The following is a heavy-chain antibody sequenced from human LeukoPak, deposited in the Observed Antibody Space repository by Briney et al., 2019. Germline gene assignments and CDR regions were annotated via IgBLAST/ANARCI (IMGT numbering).Heavy chain of an antibody. Sequence: PGGSLRLSCAASGFTFSSYSMNWVRQAPGKGLEWVSSISSSSSYIYYADSVEGRFTISRDNAKNSLYLQMDSLRVEDTAEYYCARDPYSGNYGAYYYYYMDVWGKGTTVTVSS. V-gene: IGHV3-21*06. J-gene: IGHJ6*03. CDR1: GFTFSSYS. D-gene: IGHD1-26*01. CDR3: ARDPYSGNYGAYYYYYMDV. CDR2: ISSSSSYI.